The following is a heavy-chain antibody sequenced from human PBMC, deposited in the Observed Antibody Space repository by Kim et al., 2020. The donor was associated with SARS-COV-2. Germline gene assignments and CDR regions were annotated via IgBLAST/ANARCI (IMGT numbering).Heavy chain of an antibody. D-gene: IGHD3-22*01. CDR3: ARGGANEDKYYYDSSPSHWFDP. CDR1: GYTFTSYA. V-gene: IGHV7-4-1*02. Sequence: ASVKVSCKASGYTFTSYAMNWVRQAPGQGLEWMGWINTNTGNPTYAQGFTGRFVFSLDTSVSTAYLQISSLKAEDTAVYYCARGGANEDKYYYDSSPSHWFDPWGQGTLVTVSS. CDR2: INTNTGNP. J-gene: IGHJ5*02.